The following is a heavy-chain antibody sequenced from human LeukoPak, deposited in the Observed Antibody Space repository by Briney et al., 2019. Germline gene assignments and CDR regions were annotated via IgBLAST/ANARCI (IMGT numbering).Heavy chain of an antibody. D-gene: IGHD3/OR15-3a*01. J-gene: IGHJ4*02. CDR1: GFIFSRYW. CDR3: ASGEFRHGLQVDY. Sequence: GGSLRLSCAASGFIFSRYWMSWVRRAPGKGLHWVANIKQDGREEYYEASVKGRFTISRDNAKNTLYLQMNSLRAEDTAVYYCASGEFRHGLQVDYWGQGTLVAVSS. V-gene: IGHV3-7*05. CDR2: IKQDGREE.